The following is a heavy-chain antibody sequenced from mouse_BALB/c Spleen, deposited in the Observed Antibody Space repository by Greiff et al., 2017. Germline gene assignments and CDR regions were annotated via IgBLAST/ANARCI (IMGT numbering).Heavy chain of an antibody. J-gene: IGHJ2*01. Sequence: VKLMESGPGLVQPSQSLSITCTASGFSFTSYGVHWVRQSPGKGLEWLGVIWSGGSTDYNAAFISRLCTSKNNSTSQVFFKMISMQANDTAIYYCGRRYYEYDFDYWGQGTTLTVSS. D-gene: IGHD2-4*01. V-gene: IGHV2-2*02. CDR2: IWSGGST. CDR1: GFSFTSYG. CDR3: GRRYYEYDFDY.